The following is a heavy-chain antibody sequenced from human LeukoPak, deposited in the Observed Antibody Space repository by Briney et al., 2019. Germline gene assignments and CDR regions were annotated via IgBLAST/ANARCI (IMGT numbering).Heavy chain of an antibody. CDR2: MRYSGNT. V-gene: IGHV4-39*01. CDR1: GASVSSSSYY. J-gene: IGHJ4*02. D-gene: IGHD5-18*01. CDR3: ARQPESEYSYGFEDH. Sequence: SETLSLTCTVSGASVSSSSYYWVWIRQPPGKGLEWIASMRYSGNTFSNPSLKSRVTISVDTSKNQFSLRLNSVTAADTAVYYCARQPESEYSYGFEDHWGQGTLVTVSS.